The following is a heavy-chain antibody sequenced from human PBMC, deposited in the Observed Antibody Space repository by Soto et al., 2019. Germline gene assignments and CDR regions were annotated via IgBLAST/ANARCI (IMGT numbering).Heavy chain of an antibody. Sequence: QVQLVQSGAEVKKPGSSVKVSCKASGGTFSSYAISWVRQAPGQGLEWMGGIIPIFGTANYAQKFQGRVTITEDECTSTAYMELSSLRSEDTAVYYFAKGRITMIVVVRYDAFDIWGQGTMVTVSS. CDR3: AKGRITMIVVVRYDAFDI. CDR1: GGTFSSYA. D-gene: IGHD3-22*01. V-gene: IGHV1-69*01. CDR2: IIPIFGTA. J-gene: IGHJ3*02.